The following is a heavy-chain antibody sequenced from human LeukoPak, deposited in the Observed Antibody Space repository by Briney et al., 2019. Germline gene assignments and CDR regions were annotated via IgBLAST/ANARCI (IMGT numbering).Heavy chain of an antibody. D-gene: IGHD1-26*01. CDR3: ARAPSEWDLLLNHFDS. CDR1: GFTFSSYW. CDR2: VSSVGNNK. Sequence: GGSLRLSCAASGFTFSSYWMSWVRQAPGKGLEWVAVVSSVGNNKYYTDSVKGRFTVSRDDSNNMVYLHMTGLRSEDSAVYFCARAPSEWDLLLNHFDSWGQGTLVTVSS. V-gene: IGHV3-30*03. J-gene: IGHJ4*02.